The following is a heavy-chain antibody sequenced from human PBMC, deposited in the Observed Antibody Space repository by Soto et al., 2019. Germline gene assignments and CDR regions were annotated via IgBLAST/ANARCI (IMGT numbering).Heavy chain of an antibody. D-gene: IGHD6-6*01. V-gene: IGHV3-23*01. CDR3: AKDQGIAARRPSDY. CDR1: EFTFSSYA. CDR2: ISGSGGST. Sequence: VGSLRHSCSASEFTFSSYAMSWVRQAPWKGLEWFSAISGSGGSTYYADSVKGRFTISRDNSKNTLYLQMNSLRAEDTAVYYCAKDQGIAARRPSDYWGQGTLVTVS. J-gene: IGHJ4*02.